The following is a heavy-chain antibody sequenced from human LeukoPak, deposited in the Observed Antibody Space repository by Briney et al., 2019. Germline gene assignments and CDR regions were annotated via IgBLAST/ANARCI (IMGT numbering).Heavy chain of an antibody. D-gene: IGHD3-22*01. CDR1: GFTFSSYG. J-gene: IGHJ4*02. Sequence: GGSLRLSXAASGFTFSSYGMHWVRQAPGKGLEWVAFIRYDGSNKYYADSVKGRFTISRDNSKNTLYLQMNSLRAEDTAVYYCAKEGRRLYYYDSSGYYPLGYWGQGTLVTVSS. CDR3: AKEGRRLYYYDSSGYYPLGY. CDR2: IRYDGSNK. V-gene: IGHV3-30*02.